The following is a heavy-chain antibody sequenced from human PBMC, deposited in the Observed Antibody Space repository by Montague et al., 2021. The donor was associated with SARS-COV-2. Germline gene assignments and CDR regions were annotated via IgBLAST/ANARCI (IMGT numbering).Heavy chain of an antibody. CDR2: IYTSGST. D-gene: IGHD3-10*01. J-gene: IGHJ6*02. Sequence: SETLSLTCTVSGGSISSYYWSWIRQPAGKGLEWIGRIYTSGSTNXNPSLKSRVTMSVDTSKNQFSLKLSSVTAADTAVYYCAREAWFGGKTSASEYYGMDVWGQGTTVTVSS. V-gene: IGHV4-4*07. CDR3: AREAWFGGKTSASEYYGMDV. CDR1: GGSISSYY.